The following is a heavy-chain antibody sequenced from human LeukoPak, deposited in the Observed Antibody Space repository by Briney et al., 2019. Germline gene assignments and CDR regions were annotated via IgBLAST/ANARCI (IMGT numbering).Heavy chain of an antibody. CDR3: ARDMTTVTTGDY. V-gene: IGHV3-66*01. D-gene: IGHD4-17*01. J-gene: IGHJ4*02. CDR2: IYSGGST. Sequence: AGGSLRLSCAASGFTVSSNYMSWVRQAPGKGLEWVSVIYSGGSTYYADSVKGRFTISRDSSKNTLYLQLNSLRAEDTAVYYCARDMTTVTTGDYWGQGTLVTVSS. CDR1: GFTVSSNY.